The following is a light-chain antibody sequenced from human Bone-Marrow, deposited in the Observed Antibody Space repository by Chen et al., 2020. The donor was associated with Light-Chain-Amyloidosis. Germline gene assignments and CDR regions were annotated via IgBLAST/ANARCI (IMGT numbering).Light chain of an antibody. CDR1: SGSIATNY. V-gene: IGLV6-57*01. CDR2: EDD. J-gene: IGLJ3*02. Sequence: NFILTQHPSASESPGKTVSISCTLCSGSIATNYVQWYQQRPGSSPTTVIYEDDQRPSGVPDRFSGSIDRSSNSASLTISGLKTEDEADYYCQSYQGSSQGVFGGGTKLTVL. CDR3: QSYQGSSQGV.